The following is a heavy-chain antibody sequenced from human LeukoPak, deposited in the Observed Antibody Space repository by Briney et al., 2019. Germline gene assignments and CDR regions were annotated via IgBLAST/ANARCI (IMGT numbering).Heavy chain of an antibody. D-gene: IGHD3-22*01. J-gene: IGHJ4*02. CDR1: GITLSNYG. CDR2: ISGSGGGT. CDR3: AKRGVVIRVILVGFHKEAYYFDS. Sequence: GGSLRLSCAVSGITLSNYGMSWVRQAPGKGLEWVAGISGSGGGTIYADSVKGRFTISRENAKNTLYLQMNSLRAEDTAVYFCAKRGVVIRVILVGFHKEAYYFDSWGQGALVTVSS. V-gene: IGHV3-23*01.